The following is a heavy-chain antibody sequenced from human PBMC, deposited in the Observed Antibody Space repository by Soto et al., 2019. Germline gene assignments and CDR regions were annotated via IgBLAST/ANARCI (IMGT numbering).Heavy chain of an antibody. V-gene: IGHV3-33*01. Sequence: QVQLVESGGGVVQPGRSLRLSCAASGFTFSSYGMHWVRQAPGKGLEWVAVIWYDGSNKYYADSVKGRFTISRDNSKNTLYLQMNSLRAEDTAVYYCARGGQLTAFDIWGQGTMVTVFS. CDR2: IWYDGSNK. CDR3: ARGGQLTAFDI. CDR1: GFTFSSYG. J-gene: IGHJ3*02. D-gene: IGHD6-13*01.